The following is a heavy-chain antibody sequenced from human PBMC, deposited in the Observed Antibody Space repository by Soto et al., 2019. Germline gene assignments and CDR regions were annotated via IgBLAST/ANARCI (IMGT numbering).Heavy chain of an antibody. Sequence: PSETLSLTCTVSGGSISSSSYYWGWIRQPPGKGLEWIGYIYYSGSTNYSPSLKSRVTMSVDTSKNQFSLKLNSMTAADTAIYYCARVGGSGWNFDSWGQGILVTVSS. CDR2: IYYSGST. CDR1: GGSISSSSYY. V-gene: IGHV4-61*05. J-gene: IGHJ4*02. D-gene: IGHD6-19*01. CDR3: ARVGGSGWNFDS.